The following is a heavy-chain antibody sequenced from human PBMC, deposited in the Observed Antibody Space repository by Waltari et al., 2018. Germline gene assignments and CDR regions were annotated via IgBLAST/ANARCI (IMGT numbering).Heavy chain of an antibody. CDR1: GGSFSGYY. Sequence: QVQLQQWGAGLLKPSETLSLTCAVYGGSFSGYYWSWIRQPPGTGLEWIGEINHSGSTNYNPSLKSRVTISVDTSKNQFSLKLSSVTAADTAVYYCARTPPSMDFWSGYYTRGYFDYWGQGTLVTVSS. J-gene: IGHJ4*02. D-gene: IGHD3-3*01. CDR2: INHSGST. CDR3: ARTPPSMDFWSGYYTRGYFDY. V-gene: IGHV4-34*01.